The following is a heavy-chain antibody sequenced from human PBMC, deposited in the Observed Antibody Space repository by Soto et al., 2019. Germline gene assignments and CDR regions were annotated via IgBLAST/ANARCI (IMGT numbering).Heavy chain of an antibody. Sequence: GGPWRPSGQAPGSPFRNMAIHWAPKAPGKGLKGVQGVSYVGNNKYYVASLKGRFTISRDFSKNTLYLQMNSQVPEDTAVYYCAKEAWNHNPRPANYLDYWGQGTLVTVSS. CDR2: VSYVGNNK. D-gene: IGHD1-1*01. J-gene: IGHJ4*02. V-gene: IGHV3-30*18. CDR1: GSPFRNMA. CDR3: AKEAWNHNPRPANYLDY.